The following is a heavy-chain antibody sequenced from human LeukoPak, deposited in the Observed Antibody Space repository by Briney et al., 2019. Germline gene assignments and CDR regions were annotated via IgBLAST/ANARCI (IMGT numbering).Heavy chain of an antibody. CDR3: VVAVAGTGAFDI. J-gene: IGHJ3*02. V-gene: IGHV4-59*04. CDR1: GGSISSYY. D-gene: IGHD6-19*01. CDR2: IYYSGST. Sequence: PSETLSLTCTVSGGSISSYYWSWIRQPPGKGLEWIGYIYYSGSTYYNPSLKSRVTISVDTSKNQFSLKLSSVTAADTAVYYCVVAVAGTGAFDIWGQGTMVTVSS.